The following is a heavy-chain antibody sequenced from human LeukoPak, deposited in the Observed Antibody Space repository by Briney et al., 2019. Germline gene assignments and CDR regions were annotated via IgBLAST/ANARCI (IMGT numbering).Heavy chain of an antibody. CDR1: GYSFTSYW. CDR2: IYPGDSDT. CDR3: ARLSYDSSGYRPMDLDY. J-gene: IGHJ4*02. V-gene: IGHV5-51*01. Sequence: GESLKISCKGSGYSFTSYWIGWVRQMPGKGLEWMGIIYPGDSDTRYSPSFQGQVTISADKSISTAYLQWSSLKASDTAMYYCARLSYDSSGYRPMDLDYWGQGTLVTVSS. D-gene: IGHD3-22*01.